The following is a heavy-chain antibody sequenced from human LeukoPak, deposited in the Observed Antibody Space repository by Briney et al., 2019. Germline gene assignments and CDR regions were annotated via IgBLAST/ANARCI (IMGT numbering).Heavy chain of an antibody. CDR3: ARGRSMVRGADASDI. D-gene: IGHD3-10*01. CDR2: ISSSGSTI. Sequence: GGSLRLSCAASGFTFSSYEMNWVRQAPGKGLEWVSYISSSGSTIYYADSVKGRFTISRDNAKNSLYLQMNSLRAEDTAVYYCARGRSMVRGADASDIWGQGTMVTVSS. V-gene: IGHV3-48*03. CDR1: GFTFSSYE. J-gene: IGHJ3*02.